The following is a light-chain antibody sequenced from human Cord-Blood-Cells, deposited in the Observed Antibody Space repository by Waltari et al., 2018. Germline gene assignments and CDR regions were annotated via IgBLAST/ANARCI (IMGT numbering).Light chain of an antibody. CDR1: QDISNY. Sequence: DIQMTQSPSSLSASVGDRVTITCQASQDISNYLSWYQQKPGKAPKPLIYDASNLETGFPSRFSGSGSGTDFTFTISSLQPEDIATYYCQQYDNLPLTFGGGTKVEIK. J-gene: IGKJ4*01. CDR2: DAS. V-gene: IGKV1-33*01. CDR3: QQYDNLPLT.